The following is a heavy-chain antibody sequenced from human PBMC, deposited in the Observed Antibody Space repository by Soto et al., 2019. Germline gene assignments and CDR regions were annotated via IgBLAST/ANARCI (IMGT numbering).Heavy chain of an antibody. CDR1: GFTFSSYA. Sequence: PGGSLRLSCAASGFTFSSYAMHWVRQAPGKGLEWVAVISYDGSNKYYADSVKGRFTISRDNSKNTLYLQMNSLRAEDTAVYYCARDRTYYYDSSGYYYGPFDYWGQGTLVTVS. CDR2: ISYDGSNK. J-gene: IGHJ4*02. CDR3: ARDRTYYYDSSGYYYGPFDY. V-gene: IGHV3-30-3*01. D-gene: IGHD3-22*01.